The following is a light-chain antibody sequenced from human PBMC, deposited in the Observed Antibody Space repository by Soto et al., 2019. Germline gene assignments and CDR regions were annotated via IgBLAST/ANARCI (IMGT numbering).Light chain of an antibody. CDR1: QSISSY. CDR3: QQSYSTPT. Sequence: DIPMTQSPSSLSASVGDRVTITCRASQSISSYLNWYQQKPGKAPKLLLYAASNLQSGVPSRFSGSGSGTDFTLTTSSLQPEDFATYYCQQSYSTPTFGGGTKVEIK. CDR2: AAS. V-gene: IGKV1-39*01. J-gene: IGKJ4*01.